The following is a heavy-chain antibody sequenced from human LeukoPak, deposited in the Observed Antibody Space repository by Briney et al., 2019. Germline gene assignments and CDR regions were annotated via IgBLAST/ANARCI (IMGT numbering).Heavy chain of an antibody. CDR2: IKQDGSEK. J-gene: IGHJ3*02. V-gene: IGHV3-7*01. Sequence: PGGSLRLSCAAFGFTFSSYWMSWVRQAPGKGLEWVANIKQDGSEKYYVESVKGRFTISRDNAKNSLYLQMNSLRDEDTAVYYCARWGYSSGWYYYDIWGQGTMVTVSS. D-gene: IGHD6-19*01. CDR1: GFTFSSYW. CDR3: ARWGYSSGWYYYDI.